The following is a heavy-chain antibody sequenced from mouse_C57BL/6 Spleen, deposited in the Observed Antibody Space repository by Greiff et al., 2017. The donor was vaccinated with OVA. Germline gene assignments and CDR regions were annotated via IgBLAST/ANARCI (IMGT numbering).Heavy chain of an antibody. CDR2: ISYDGSN. CDR3: AREQGFHYAMDY. Sequence: EVKLMESGPGLVKPSQSLSLTCSVTGYSITSGYYWNWIRQFPGNKLEWMGYISYDGSNNYNPSLKNRISITRDTSKNQFFLKLNSVTTEDTATYYCAREQGFHYAMDYWGQGTSVTVSS. V-gene: IGHV3-6*01. CDR1: GYSITSGYY. J-gene: IGHJ4*01.